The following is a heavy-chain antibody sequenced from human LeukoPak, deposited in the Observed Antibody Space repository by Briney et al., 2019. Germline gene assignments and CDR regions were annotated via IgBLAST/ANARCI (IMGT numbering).Heavy chain of an antibody. CDR1: GGSISSSSYY. CDR3: ASDADALTGTLYYFDY. D-gene: IGHD1-7*01. J-gene: IGHJ4*02. V-gene: IGHV3-66*01. Sequence: PSETLSLTCTVSGGSISSSSYYWGWIRQPPGKGLEWVSITYSGDTTYYADSVKGRFIISRDDSKNTLSLQMNDLRVEDTAVYYCASDADALTGTLYYFDYWGQGTLVTVSS. CDR2: TYSGDTT.